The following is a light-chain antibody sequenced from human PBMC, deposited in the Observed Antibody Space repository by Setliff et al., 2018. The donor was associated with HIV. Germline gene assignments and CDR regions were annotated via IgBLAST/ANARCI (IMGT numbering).Light chain of an antibody. CDR3: CSHGAIGV. Sequence: QSALTQPASVSGSPGQSITISCTGSRTDIGNYESVSWYQQHPGEVPKLIIYNVSKRPSGVSNRFSGSKSGNTASLTISGLQAEDEADYYCCSHGAIGVFGTGTKVTVL. CDR2: NVS. V-gene: IGLV2-23*02. J-gene: IGLJ1*01. CDR1: RTDIGNYES.